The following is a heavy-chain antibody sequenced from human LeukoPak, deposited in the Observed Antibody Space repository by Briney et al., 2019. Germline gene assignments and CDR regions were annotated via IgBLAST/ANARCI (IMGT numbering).Heavy chain of an antibody. V-gene: IGHV3-72*01. D-gene: IGHD1-26*01. CDR2: SRSKPESYTT. CDR3: ARDAHGSYDS. CDR1: GFTVSSSY. Sequence: PGGSLRLSCAASGFTVSSSYMSWVRQAPGKGLEWVGRSRSKPESYTTEYAASVKGRFTILRDDSKNSLYLQMNSLKTEDTAVYYCARDAHGSYDSWGQGALVTVSS. J-gene: IGHJ5*01.